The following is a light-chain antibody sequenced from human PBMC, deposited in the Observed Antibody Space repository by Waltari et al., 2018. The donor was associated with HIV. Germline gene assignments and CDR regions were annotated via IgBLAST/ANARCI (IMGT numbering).Light chain of an antibody. CDR3: QQRSNWPWT. V-gene: IGKV3-11*01. CDR1: LSVSTY. CDR2: NAS. Sequence: ETVFTQSQGILSLSPGERATLSCRASLSVSTYLAWYQQKPGQAPRLLIYNASNRATGIPDRFSGSGSGTDFTLTISSLEPEDFAVYYCQQRSNWPWTFGQGAKVEIK. J-gene: IGKJ1*01.